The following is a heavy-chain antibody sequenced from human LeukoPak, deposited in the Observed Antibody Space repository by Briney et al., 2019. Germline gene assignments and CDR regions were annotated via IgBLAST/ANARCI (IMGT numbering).Heavy chain of an antibody. V-gene: IGHV3-64*01. D-gene: IGHD4-23*01. Sequence: GGSLRLSCAASGFTFSSYAMHWVRQAPGKGLEYVSAISSNGGSTYYANSVKGRFTISRDNSKNTLYLQMGSLRAEDMAVYYCVRANYGGRGNFDYWGQGTLVTVSS. CDR3: VRANYGGRGNFDY. CDR2: ISSNGGST. CDR1: GFTFSSYA. J-gene: IGHJ4*02.